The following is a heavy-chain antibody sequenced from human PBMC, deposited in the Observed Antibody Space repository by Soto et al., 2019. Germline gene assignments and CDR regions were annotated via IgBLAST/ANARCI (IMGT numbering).Heavy chain of an antibody. Sequence: QITLNESGPTQVKPRQTLTLTCTFSGFSLTTSGVVVGWIRQSPGKAPEWLALIYWDDDKRYRPSLKSRLTITKDASKNQVVLTMADLDPADTATYYCAHRVLRTVFGLVTTTAIYFDFWGQGTPVAVSS. J-gene: IGHJ4*02. CDR1: GFSLTTSGVV. D-gene: IGHD3-3*01. CDR3: AHRVLRTVFGLVTTTAIYFDF. V-gene: IGHV2-5*02. CDR2: IYWDDDK.